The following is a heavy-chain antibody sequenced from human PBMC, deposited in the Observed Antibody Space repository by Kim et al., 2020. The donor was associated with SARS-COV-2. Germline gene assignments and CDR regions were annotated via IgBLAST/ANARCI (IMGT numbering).Heavy chain of an antibody. CDR3: TTDSSVAAAEDY. J-gene: IGHJ4*02. Sequence: GGSLRLSCAASGFTFSNAWMSWVRQAPGKGLEWVGRIKSKTDGGTTDYAAPGKGRFTISRDDSKNTLYLQMNSLKTEDTAVYYCTTDSSVAAAEDYWGQGTLVTVSS. CDR1: GFTFSNAW. CDR2: IKSKTDGGTT. V-gene: IGHV3-15*01. D-gene: IGHD6-13*01.